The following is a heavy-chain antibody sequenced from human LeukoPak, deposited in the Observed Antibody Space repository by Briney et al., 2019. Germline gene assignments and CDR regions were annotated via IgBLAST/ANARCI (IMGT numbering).Heavy chain of an antibody. CDR2: IYYTGST. J-gene: IGHJ4*02. D-gene: IGHD4-23*01. V-gene: IGHV4-59*01. CDR1: GGSISSYY. Sequence: SETLSLTCTVSGGSISSYYWSWIRQPPGKGLEWIGYIYYTGSTSYNPSLKSRVTISVDTSKNQFSLKLRSVTAADTAVYYCARVGFGNTPHPVDYWGQGTLVTVSS. CDR3: ARVGFGNTPHPVDY.